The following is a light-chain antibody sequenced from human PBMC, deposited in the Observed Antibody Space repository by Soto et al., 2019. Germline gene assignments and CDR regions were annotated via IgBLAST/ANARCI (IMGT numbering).Light chain of an antibody. J-gene: IGKJ1*01. CDR2: GAS. Sequence: EIVLTQSPGTLSLSPGERATLSCRASQSVDINLAWYQQKPGQAPRLLIYGASTRATDMPGRFSGRGAGAEFTIKISRLQSEDFPVYYCQQYRSWPRTFGQGTKVDIK. CDR1: QSVDIN. V-gene: IGKV3-15*01. CDR3: QQYRSWPRT.